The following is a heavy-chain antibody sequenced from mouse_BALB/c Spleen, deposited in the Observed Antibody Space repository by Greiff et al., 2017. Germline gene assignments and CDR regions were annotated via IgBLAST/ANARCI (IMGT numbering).Heavy chain of an antibody. D-gene: IGHD4-1*01. J-gene: IGHJ4*01. CDR1: GYTFTSYW. Sequence: QVQLQQPGAELVRPGASVKLSCKASGYTFTSYWINWVKQRPGQGLEWIGNIYPSDSYTNYNQKFKDKATLTVDKSSSTAYMQLSSPTSEDSAVYYCTRPGNWDAMDYWGQGTSVTVSS. CDR2: IYPSDSYT. V-gene: IGHV1-69*02. CDR3: TRPGNWDAMDY.